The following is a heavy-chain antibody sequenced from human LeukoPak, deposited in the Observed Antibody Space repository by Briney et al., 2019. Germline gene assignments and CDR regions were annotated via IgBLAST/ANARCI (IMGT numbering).Heavy chain of an antibody. D-gene: IGHD3-22*01. CDR1: GYTFTSYY. CDR3: ASNYDSSAIFPGGAFHI. Sequence: ASVKVSCKASGYTFTSYYMHWVRQAPGQGLEWMGIINPSGGSTSYAQKFQGRVTMTRDTSTSTVYMELSSLRPEDTAVYYCASNYDSSAIFPGGAFHIWGQGTMVTVSS. V-gene: IGHV1-46*01. J-gene: IGHJ3*02. CDR2: INPSGGST.